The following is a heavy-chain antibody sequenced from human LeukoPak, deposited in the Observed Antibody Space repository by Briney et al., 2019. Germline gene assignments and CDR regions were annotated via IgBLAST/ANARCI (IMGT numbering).Heavy chain of an antibody. Sequence: ESGPALVKPTQTLTLTCTFSGFSLSTSGMCVTWIRQPPGKALEWLARIDWDDDKYYSTSLKTRLTISKDTSKNQVVLTMTYMDPVDTATYYCARTEFRYCSGGSCYRDYYFDYWGQGTLVTVSS. D-gene: IGHD2-15*01. CDR1: GFSLSTSGMC. V-gene: IGHV2-70*11. CDR3: ARTEFRYCSGGSCYRDYYFDY. J-gene: IGHJ4*02. CDR2: IDWDDDK.